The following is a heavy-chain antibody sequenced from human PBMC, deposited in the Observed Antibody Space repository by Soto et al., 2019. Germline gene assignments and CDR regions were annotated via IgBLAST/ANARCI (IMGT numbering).Heavy chain of an antibody. CDR1: GGSISSYY. D-gene: IGHD1-7*01. CDR3: ARGGTSSRRAVAGYFHY. V-gene: IGHV4-59*01. J-gene: IGHJ1*01. Sequence: PSETLSLTCTVSGGSISSYYWSWIREPPGKGLEWIGYIYYSGITKYSPSLKSRVSISVDTSKNQFSLKLSSVTAADTAVYYCARGGTSSRRAVAGYFHYWGQGIQVTVSS. CDR2: IYYSGIT.